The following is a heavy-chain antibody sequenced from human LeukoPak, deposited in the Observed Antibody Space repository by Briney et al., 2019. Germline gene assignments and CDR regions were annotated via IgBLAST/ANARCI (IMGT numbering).Heavy chain of an antibody. CDR1: GASINSDTYY. J-gene: IGHJ4*02. V-gene: IGHV4-39*07. D-gene: IGHD1/OR15-1a*01. Sequence: SETLSLTRTASGASINSDTYYWGWIRQPPGKGLEWIGTHSHSGSAYYNPSLRSRITMSLDTSENQLSLKLYSVTAADTAIYYCARYRTGTMFAVWGQGTLVTVSS. CDR3: ARYRTGTMFAV. CDR2: HSHSGSA.